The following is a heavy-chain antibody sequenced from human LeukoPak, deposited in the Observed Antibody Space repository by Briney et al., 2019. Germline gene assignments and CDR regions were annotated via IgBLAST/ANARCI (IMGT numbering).Heavy chain of an antibody. D-gene: IGHD6-19*01. CDR3: ARRKAVARISYFDS. CDR2: IYPGNSDT. J-gene: IGHJ4*02. CDR1: GDRFTPYW. Sequence: GESLKISCEGSGDRFTPYWITWVRQKPGKGLEWMGIIYPGNSDTKYSPSFQAQIPISADKSINTAYLQWSSLEASDTAMYYCARRKAVARISYFDSWGQGTLVTVSS. V-gene: IGHV5-51*01.